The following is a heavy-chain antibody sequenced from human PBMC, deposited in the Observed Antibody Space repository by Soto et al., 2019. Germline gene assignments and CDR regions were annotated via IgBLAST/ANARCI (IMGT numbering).Heavy chain of an antibody. J-gene: IGHJ3*02. Sequence: SETLSLTCAVSGGSISSSNWWSWVRQPPGKGLEWIGEIYHSGSTNYNPSLKSRVTISVDTSKNHFSLKLSSVTAADTAVYYCARGLPGCTNGVCYRGPAFDIWGQGTMVTVSS. D-gene: IGHD2-8*01. CDR2: IYHSGST. CDR1: GGSISSSNW. V-gene: IGHV4-4*02. CDR3: ARGLPGCTNGVCYRGPAFDI.